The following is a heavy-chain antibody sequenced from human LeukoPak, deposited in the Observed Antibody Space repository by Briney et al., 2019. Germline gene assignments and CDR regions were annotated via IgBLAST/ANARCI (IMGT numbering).Heavy chain of an antibody. CDR2: IKPGSGAT. CDR1: GYTFTDYS. Sequence: GASVKVSCKASGYTFTDYSIHWVRQAPGQGLEWTGWIKPGSGATSYAQKFQGRVTLTRDTSISTGYMDLSRLTSDDTAVYYCARDSGSRGKGHWGQGTLVTVSS. D-gene: IGHD6-19*01. CDR3: ARDSGSRGKGH. V-gene: IGHV1-2*02. J-gene: IGHJ4*02.